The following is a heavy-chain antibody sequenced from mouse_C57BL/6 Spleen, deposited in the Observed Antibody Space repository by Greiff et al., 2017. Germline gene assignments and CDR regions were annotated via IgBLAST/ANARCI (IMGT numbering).Heavy chain of an antibody. CDR1: GYTFTSYW. V-gene: IGHV1-69*01. J-gene: IGHJ2*01. CDR2: IDPSDSYT. CDR3: AREGIDY. Sequence: QVQLQQPGAELVMPGASVKLSCKASGYTFTSYWMHWVKQRPGQGLEWIGEIDPSDSYTNYNQKFKDKSTLAVDKSSSTAYMQLSSLTSEDAAVYYCAREGIDYWGQGTTLTVSS.